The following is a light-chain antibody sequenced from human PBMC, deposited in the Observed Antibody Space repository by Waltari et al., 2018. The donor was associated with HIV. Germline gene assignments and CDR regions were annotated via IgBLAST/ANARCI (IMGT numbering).Light chain of an antibody. CDR2: NND. CDR3: ATWDDSLNGWV. V-gene: IGLV1-44*01. J-gene: IGLJ3*02. CDR1: SSNIGSNT. Sequence: QSVLTQSPSASGTPGQRVSISCSGSSSNIGSNTVSWYQQVPGTAPKVFIYNNDDRPSGVPDRVSGSKSGTSASLAISGLQSEDEADYYCATWDDSLNGWVFGGGTKVTVL.